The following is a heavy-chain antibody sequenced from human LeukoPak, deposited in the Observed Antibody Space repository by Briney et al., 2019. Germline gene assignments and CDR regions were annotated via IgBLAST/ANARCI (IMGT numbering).Heavy chain of an antibody. CDR3: AKDFYDSSGSRYDY. D-gene: IGHD3-22*01. J-gene: IGHJ4*02. Sequence: PGRSLRLSCAASGFTFDDYAMSWVRQAPGVGLEWVSAIDGGGGRTWHADSVRGRFTISRDNSKNTLFMQMNSLRAEDTAVYYCAKDFYDSSGSRYDYWGQGTLVTVSS. V-gene: IGHV3-23*01. CDR2: IDGGGGRT. CDR1: GFTFDDYA.